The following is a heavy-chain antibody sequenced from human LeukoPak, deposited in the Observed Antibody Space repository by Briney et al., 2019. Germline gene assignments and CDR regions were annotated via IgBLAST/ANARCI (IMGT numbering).Heavy chain of an antibody. CDR1: GGSISSSSYY. V-gene: IGHV4-39*01. Sequence: SETLSLTCTVSGGSISSSSYYWGWLRQPPGKRQEWIGSIYFSGTTYYNPSLKGRVTISVDTSKNQFSLKLSSVTAADTAVYYCARQRGVSGPADYWGQGTLVTVSS. D-gene: IGHD5/OR15-5a*01. J-gene: IGHJ4*02. CDR3: ARQRGVSGPADY. CDR2: IYFSGTT.